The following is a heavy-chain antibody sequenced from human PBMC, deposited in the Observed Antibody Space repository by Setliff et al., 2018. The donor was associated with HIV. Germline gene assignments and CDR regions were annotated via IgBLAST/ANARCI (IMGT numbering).Heavy chain of an antibody. V-gene: IGHV3-49*04. Sequence: GGSLRLSCTASGFTLADYALSWVRQAPGKGLECVGFIRNIAYGESIEYAASVKDRFTISRDNSKNIAYPQMNNLKTEDTAVYYCTRGGGSNQYYFDYWGQGVPVTVSS. CDR3: TRGGGSNQYYFDY. CDR1: GFTLADYA. CDR2: IRNIAYGESI. J-gene: IGHJ4*02. D-gene: IGHD6-13*01.